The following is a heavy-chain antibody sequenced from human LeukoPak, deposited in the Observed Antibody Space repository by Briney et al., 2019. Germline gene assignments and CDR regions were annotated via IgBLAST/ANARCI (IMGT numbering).Heavy chain of an antibody. CDR3: ARERSMVRGISWFDP. CDR2: ISYDGSNK. D-gene: IGHD3-10*01. CDR1: GFTFNSYG. J-gene: IGHJ5*02. Sequence: PGGSLRLSCAASGFTFNSYGMHWVRQVPGKGLEWVAFISYDGSNKYYVDSVKGRFTISRDNAKNSLYLQMNSLRAEDTAVYYCARERSMVRGISWFDPWGQGTLVTVSS. V-gene: IGHV3-30*03.